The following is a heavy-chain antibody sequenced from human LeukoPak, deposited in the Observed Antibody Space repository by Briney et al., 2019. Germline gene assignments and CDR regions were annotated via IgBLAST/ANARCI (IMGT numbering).Heavy chain of an antibody. Sequence: PSETLSLTCAVYGGSFSGYYWSWIRQPPGKGLEWIGEINHSGSTNYNPSLKSRVTISVDTSKNQFSLKLSSVTAADTAVYYCARGYGDYVYYYYYYMDVWGKGTTVTVSS. CDR2: INHSGST. CDR3: ARGYGDYVYYYYYYMDV. J-gene: IGHJ6*03. CDR1: GGSFSGYY. V-gene: IGHV4-34*01. D-gene: IGHD4-17*01.